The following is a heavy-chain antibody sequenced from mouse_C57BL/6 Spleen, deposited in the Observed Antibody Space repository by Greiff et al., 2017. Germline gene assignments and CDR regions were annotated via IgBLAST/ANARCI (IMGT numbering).Heavy chain of an antibody. V-gene: IGHV5-4*01. J-gene: IGHJ1*03. Sequence: EVKLVESGGGLVKPGGSLKLSCAASGFTFSSYAMSWVRQTPEKRLEWVATISDGGSYTYYPDNVKGRFTIDRDNAKNNLYLQMSHLKSEDTAMYYCARDLTADWYFDVWGTGTTVTVSS. CDR3: ARDLTADWYFDV. CDR1: GFTFSSYA. D-gene: IGHD4-1*01. CDR2: ISDGGSYT.